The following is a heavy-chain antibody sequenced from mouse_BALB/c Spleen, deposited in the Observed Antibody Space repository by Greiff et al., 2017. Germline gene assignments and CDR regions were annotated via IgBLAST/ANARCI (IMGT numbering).Heavy chain of an antibody. V-gene: IGHV3-1*02. D-gene: IGHD2-1*01. CDR2: IHYSGST. J-gene: IGHJ4*01. Sequence: EVQLQESGPGLVKPSQSLSLTCSVTGYSITSGYYWHWIRQFPGNKLEWMGYIHYSGSTNYNPSLKSRISITRDTSKNQFFLQLNSVTTEDTATYYCARVDYYGNYVRAMDYWGQGTSVTVSS. CDR3: ARVDYYGNYVRAMDY. CDR1: GYSITSGYY.